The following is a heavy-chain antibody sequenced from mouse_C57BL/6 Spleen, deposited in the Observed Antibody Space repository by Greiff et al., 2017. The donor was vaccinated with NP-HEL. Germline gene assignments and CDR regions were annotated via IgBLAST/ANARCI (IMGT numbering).Heavy chain of an antibody. V-gene: IGHV1-82*01. Sequence: VQLQESGPELVKPGASVKISCKASGYAFSSSWMNWVKQRPGKGLEWIGRIYPGDGDTNYNGKFKGKATLTADKSSSTAYMQLSSLTSEDSAVYFCAIVNYGNCGYFDVWGTGTTVTVSS. J-gene: IGHJ1*03. CDR3: AIVNYGNCGYFDV. CDR2: IYPGDGDT. CDR1: GYAFSSSW. D-gene: IGHD2-1*01.